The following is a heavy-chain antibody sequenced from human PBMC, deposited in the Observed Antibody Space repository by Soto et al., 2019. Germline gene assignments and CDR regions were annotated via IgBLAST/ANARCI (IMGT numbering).Heavy chain of an antibody. V-gene: IGHV1-18*01. D-gene: IGHD3-3*01. Sequence: GASVKVSCKASGYTSTSYGISWVRQAPGQGLEWMGWISAYNGNTNYAQKLQGRVTMTTDTSTSTAYMELRSLRSDDTAVYYCARVGILRFLEWADYYYYMDVWGKGTTVTVSS. J-gene: IGHJ6*03. CDR3: ARVGILRFLEWADYYYYMDV. CDR1: GYTSTSYG. CDR2: ISAYNGNT.